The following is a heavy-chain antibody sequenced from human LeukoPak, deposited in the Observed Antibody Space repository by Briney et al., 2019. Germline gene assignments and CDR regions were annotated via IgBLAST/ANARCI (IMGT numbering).Heavy chain of an antibody. V-gene: IGHV1-2*06. J-gene: IGHJ6*03. CDR2: INPNIGGT. CDR3: ARGYYYGSGSYYPVPFYMDV. Sequence: ASVNVSCKASGYTVTGHYIHWVRQAPGQGLEWMGRINPNIGGTTYAQNFEGRDTVNRDISISTVYMELSRLRSDDTAVYYCARGYYYGSGSYYPVPFYMDVWGKGTTVTVS. D-gene: IGHD3-10*01. CDR1: GYTVTGHY.